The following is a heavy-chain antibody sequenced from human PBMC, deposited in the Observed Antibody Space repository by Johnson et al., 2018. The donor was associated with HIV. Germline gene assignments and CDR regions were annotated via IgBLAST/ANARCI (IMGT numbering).Heavy chain of an antibody. CDR3: ARDSTPWGGDYVGYAFDI. D-gene: IGHD4-17*01. Sequence: EVQLVESGGGVVQPGRSLRLSCAASGFTFSSYAMHWVRQAPGKGLEWVANIRQDGGERYYVDSVKGRFTISRDNAKKSLYLQMSSLRADDTALYYCARDSTPWGGDYVGYAFDIWGQGTMVTVSS. V-gene: IGHV3-7*01. J-gene: IGHJ3*02. CDR2: IRQDGGER. CDR1: GFTFSSYA.